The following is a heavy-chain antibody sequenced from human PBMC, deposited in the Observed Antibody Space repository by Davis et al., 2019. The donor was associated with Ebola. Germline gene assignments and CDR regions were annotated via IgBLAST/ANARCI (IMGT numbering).Heavy chain of an antibody. V-gene: IGHV3-20*04. CDR1: GFIFGDYG. D-gene: IGHD3-3*01. CDR2: IDWNGGSI. J-gene: IGHJ4*02. Sequence: ETLSLTCAASGFIFGDYGMSWVRQAPGKGLEWVSGIDWNGGSIGYIDSVKGRFTISRDNAKNALYLQMNSLRVEDTALYYCARGRQLRFSYWGQGTLVTVSS. CDR3: ARGRQLRFSY.